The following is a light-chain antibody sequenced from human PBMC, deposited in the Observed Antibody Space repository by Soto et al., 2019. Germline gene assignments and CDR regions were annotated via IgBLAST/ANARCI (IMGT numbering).Light chain of an antibody. CDR1: QSVRSNF. CDR2: GAS. CDR3: QRYDSLRT. V-gene: IGKV3-20*01. J-gene: IGKJ1*01. Sequence: EIVLTQSPCTLSLSPWERATLSCRASQSVRSNFLAWYQQKPGQAPRLLIYGASNRATGIPDRFSGSGSGTDFTLTITRLEPEDFAMYYCQRYDSLRTFGQGTKVDIK.